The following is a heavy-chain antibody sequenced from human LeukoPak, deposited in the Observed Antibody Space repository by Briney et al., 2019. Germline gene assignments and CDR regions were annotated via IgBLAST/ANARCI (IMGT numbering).Heavy chain of an antibody. D-gene: IGHD1-26*01. CDR3: ARDVGIVGASSWFDP. Sequence: PSETLSLTCTVSGGSISSYYWSWIRQPPGKGLEWIGYIYYSGSTNYNPSLKSRVTISVDTSKNQFSLKLSSVTAADTAVYYCARDVGIVGASSWFDPWGREPWSPSPQ. J-gene: IGHJ5*02. CDR1: GGSISSYY. CDR2: IYYSGST. V-gene: IGHV4-59*01.